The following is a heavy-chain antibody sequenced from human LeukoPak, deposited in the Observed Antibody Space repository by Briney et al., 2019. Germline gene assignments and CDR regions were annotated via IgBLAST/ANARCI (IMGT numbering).Heavy chain of an antibody. V-gene: IGHV3-23*01. CDR3: AKSGYNRFDY. J-gene: IGHJ4*02. D-gene: IGHD5-24*01. CDR2: ISGSGSGGST. CDR1: GFTFSSSA. Sequence: GGSLRLSCAASGFTFSSSAMSWVRQAPGKGLEWVSNISGSGSGGSTYYADAVKGRFTISRDNSKNTLYLQMNSLRAEDTAVYYCAKSGYNRFDYWGQGTLVTVSS.